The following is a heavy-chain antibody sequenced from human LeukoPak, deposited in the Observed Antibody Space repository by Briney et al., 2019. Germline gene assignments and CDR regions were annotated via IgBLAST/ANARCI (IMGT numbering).Heavy chain of an antibody. CDR3: ATDGAGFDT. CDR2: INIGGTNT. V-gene: IGHV3-11*01. Sequence: GGSLRLSCAASGFTFNDYYMSWIRQAPGKGLEWLSYINIGGTNTHYADSVKGRFTISRDNAKKSLNLEMNNLRAEDTAVYYCATDGAGFDTWGQGVLVTVSS. J-gene: IGHJ5*02. CDR1: GFTFNDYY.